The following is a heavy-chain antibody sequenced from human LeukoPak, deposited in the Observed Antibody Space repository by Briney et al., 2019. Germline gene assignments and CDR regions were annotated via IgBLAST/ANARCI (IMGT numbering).Heavy chain of an antibody. D-gene: IGHD3-3*01. CDR3: ATRTFWSGSYYYYMDV. Sequence: ASVKVSCKVSGYTLTELSMHWVRQAPGKGLEWMGGFDPEDGETIYAQKFQGRVTMTEDTSTDTAYMELSSLRFEDTAVYYCATRTFWSGSYYYYMDVWGKGTTVTVSS. CDR2: FDPEDGET. J-gene: IGHJ6*03. CDR1: GYTLTELS. V-gene: IGHV1-24*01.